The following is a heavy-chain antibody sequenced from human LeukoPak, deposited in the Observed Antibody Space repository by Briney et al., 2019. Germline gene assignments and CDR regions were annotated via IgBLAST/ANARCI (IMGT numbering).Heavy chain of an antibody. Sequence: PSETLSLTCAVYDVSLSAYYWSWIRQPPEKGMEWIGEINHGGSANYNPTLQSRVTISVDTSKNQFSLKLSSVTAADTAVYYCARGLGGGNSVYFDLWGRGTLVMVSS. V-gene: IGHV4-34*01. CDR3: ARGLGGGNSVYFDL. J-gene: IGHJ2*01. CDR1: DVSLSAYY. D-gene: IGHD4-23*01. CDR2: INHGGSA.